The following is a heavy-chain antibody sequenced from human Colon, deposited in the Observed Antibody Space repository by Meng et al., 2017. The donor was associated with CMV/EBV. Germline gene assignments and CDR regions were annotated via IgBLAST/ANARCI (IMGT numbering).Heavy chain of an antibody. D-gene: IGHD2-15*01. V-gene: IGHV3-23*01. CDR2: ISGRGEST. J-gene: IGHJ5*02. Sequence: LSLTCAASGVSFSSYTMTWGRQAPGKGLEWVSTISGRGESTYYADSVKGRFTISRDSSKKTLYLQMDSLRAEDTAVYYCAKDLRIGPGDWFDPWGQGTLVTVSS. CDR3: AKDLRIGPGDWFDP. CDR1: GVSFSSYT.